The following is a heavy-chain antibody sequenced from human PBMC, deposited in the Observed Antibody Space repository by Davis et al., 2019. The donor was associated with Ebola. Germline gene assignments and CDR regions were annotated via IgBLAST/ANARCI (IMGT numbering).Heavy chain of an antibody. CDR2: FYYSGTT. CDR1: GASITSSDYY. D-gene: IGHD3-22*01. V-gene: IGHV4-39*01. CDR3: ASLRQTYDSSGYSQPFDY. Sequence: GSLRLSCTVSGASITSSDYYWGWLRQSPGKGLEWIGTFYYSGTTFYNPSLKSRITVSVDPSKNQFSLKLKSVTAADTAVYYCASLRQTYDSSGYSQPFDYWGQGSLVTVSS. J-gene: IGHJ4*02.